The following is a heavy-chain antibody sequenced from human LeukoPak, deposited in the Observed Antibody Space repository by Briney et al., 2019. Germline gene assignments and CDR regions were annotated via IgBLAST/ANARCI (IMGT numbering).Heavy chain of an antibody. CDR3: AREVVGADYYYGMDV. CDR1: GGSISCYY. Sequence: SETLSLTCTVSGGSISCYYWSWIRQPPGKGLEWIGYIYYSGSTNYNPSLKSRVTISVDTSKNQFSLKLSSVTAADTAVYYCAREVVGADYYYGMDVWGQGTTVTVSS. CDR2: IYYSGST. J-gene: IGHJ6*02. D-gene: IGHD1-26*01. V-gene: IGHV4-59*01.